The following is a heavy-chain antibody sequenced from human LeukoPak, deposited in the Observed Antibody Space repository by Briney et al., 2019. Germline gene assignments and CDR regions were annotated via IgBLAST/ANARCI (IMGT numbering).Heavy chain of an antibody. V-gene: IGHV3-21*01. CDR1: GFTFSSYS. J-gene: IGHJ4*02. D-gene: IGHD6-19*01. CDR3: ARVIAVAGIDY. Sequence: GGSLRLSCAASGFTFSSYSMNWVRQAPGKGLEWVSSISSSSSYIYYADSVKGRFTISRDNAKNSPYLQMNSLRAEDTAVYYCARVIAVAGIDYWGQGTLVTVSS. CDR2: ISSSSSYI.